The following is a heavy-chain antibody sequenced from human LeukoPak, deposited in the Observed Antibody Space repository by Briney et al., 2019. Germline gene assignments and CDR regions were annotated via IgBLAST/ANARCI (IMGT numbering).Heavy chain of an antibody. CDR3: ARTYCSGGSCYDY. CDR2: IYHSVST. Sequence: KASETLSLTCPVSAGSISSSNWWSWVRQPPGKGLEWIGEIYHSVSTNYNPSLKSRVTISVDKSKNQFSLKMSSVTAADTAVYYCARTYCSGGSCYDYWGQGTLVTVSS. D-gene: IGHD2-15*01. V-gene: IGHV4-4*02. CDR1: AGSISSSNW. J-gene: IGHJ4*02.